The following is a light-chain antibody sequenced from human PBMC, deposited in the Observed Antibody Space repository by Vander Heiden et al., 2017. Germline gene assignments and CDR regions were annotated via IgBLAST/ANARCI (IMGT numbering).Light chain of an antibody. J-gene: IGLJ2*01. Sequence: SYLLTPPPSVSVAPGQTASITFGGNNIGSKSVQWYQQKPGQAPVMVVYDDSDRPSGIPERFSGSNSGNTATLTISRVEAGDEADYYCQVWDSSSVVFGGGTKLTVL. CDR1: NIGSKS. CDR3: QVWDSSSVV. V-gene: IGLV3-21*02. CDR2: DDS.